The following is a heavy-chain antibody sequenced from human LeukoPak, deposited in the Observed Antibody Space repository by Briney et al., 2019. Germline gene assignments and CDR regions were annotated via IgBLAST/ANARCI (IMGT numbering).Heavy chain of an antibody. CDR1: GGSFSVYY. J-gene: IGHJ4*02. CDR2: INHSGST. V-gene: IGHV4-34*01. CDR3: ARRGSGSYYNDLMDY. D-gene: IGHD3-10*01. Sequence: SETLSLTCAVYGGSFSVYYWSWIRQPPGKGLEWIGEINHSGSTNYNPSLKSRVTVSVDTSKNQFSLKLSSVTAADTAVYYCARRGSGSYYNDLMDYWGQGTLATVSS.